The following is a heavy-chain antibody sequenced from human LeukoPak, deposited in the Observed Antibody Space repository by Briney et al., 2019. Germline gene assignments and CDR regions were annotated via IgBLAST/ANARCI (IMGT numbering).Heavy chain of an antibody. D-gene: IGHD2-2*01. J-gene: IGHJ4*02. Sequence: GGSLRLSCAASGFTFSSYAMHWVRQAPGKGLEWVAVISYDGSNKYYADSVKGRFTISRDNSRNTLYLQMNSLRAEDTAVYYCARDRYCSSTSCSGGNYYFDYWGQGTLVTVSS. V-gene: IGHV3-30*04. CDR1: GFTFSSYA. CDR3: ARDRYCSSTSCSGGNYYFDY. CDR2: ISYDGSNK.